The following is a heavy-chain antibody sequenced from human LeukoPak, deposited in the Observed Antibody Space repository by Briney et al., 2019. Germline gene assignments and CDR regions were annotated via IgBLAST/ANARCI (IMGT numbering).Heavy chain of an antibody. CDR3: ARGPFNSGWYLYYFDY. Sequence: GGSLRLSCAASGFTFSSYGMHWVRQAPGKGLEWVAVIWYDGSNKYYADSVKGRFTISRDNSKNTLYLQMNSLRAEDTAVYYCARGPFNSGWYLYYFDYWGQGTLVTVSS. CDR2: IWYDGSNK. D-gene: IGHD6-19*01. CDR1: GFTFSSYG. V-gene: IGHV3-33*08. J-gene: IGHJ4*02.